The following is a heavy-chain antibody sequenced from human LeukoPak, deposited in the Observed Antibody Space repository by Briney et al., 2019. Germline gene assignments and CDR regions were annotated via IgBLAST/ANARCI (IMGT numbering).Heavy chain of an antibody. V-gene: IGHV3-74*01. Sequence: GGSLRLSCAASGFTFSSYWMHWVRQAPGKGLVWVSRINTDGSSTSYADSVKGRFTISRDNAKNTLYLQMNSLRAEDTAVYYCAKVPAAATGGFDYWGQGTLVTVSS. CDR1: GFTFSSYW. CDR2: INTDGSST. CDR3: AKVPAAATGGFDY. D-gene: IGHD2-2*01. J-gene: IGHJ4*02.